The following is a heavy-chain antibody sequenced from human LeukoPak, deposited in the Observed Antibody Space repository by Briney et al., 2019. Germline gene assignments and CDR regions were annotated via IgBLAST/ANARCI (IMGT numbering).Heavy chain of an antibody. CDR1: GGSFSGYY. CDR2: IYYSGST. J-gene: IGHJ4*02. Sequence: SETLSLTCAVYGGSFSGYYWSWIRQPPGKGLEWIGYIYYSGSTNYNPSLKSRVTISVDTSKNQFSLKLSSVTAADTAVYYCARGGSESYYKTDYWGQGILVTVSS. V-gene: IGHV4-59*01. D-gene: IGHD1-26*01. CDR3: ARGGSESYYKTDY.